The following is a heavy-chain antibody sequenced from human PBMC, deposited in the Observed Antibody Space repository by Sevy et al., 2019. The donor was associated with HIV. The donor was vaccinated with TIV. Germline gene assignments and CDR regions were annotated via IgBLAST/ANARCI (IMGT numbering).Heavy chain of an antibody. CDR2: IKSKTDGGTT. J-gene: IGHJ3*02. CDR1: GFTFSNAW. CDR3: TTDPRDGAFDI. V-gene: IGHV3-15*07. Sequence: GGSLRLSCAASGFTFSNAWMNWVRQAPGKGLEWGGCIKSKTDGGTTDYAAPVKGRFTISRDDSKNTLYLQMNSLKTEDTAVYYCTTDPRDGAFDIWGQGTMVTVSS. D-gene: IGHD2-21*01.